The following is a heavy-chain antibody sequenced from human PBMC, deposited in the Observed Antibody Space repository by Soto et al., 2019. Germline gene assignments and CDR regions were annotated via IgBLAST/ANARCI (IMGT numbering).Heavy chain of an antibody. CDR1: GFTFSTYN. CDR2: ISSTSVYM. J-gene: IGHJ4*02. V-gene: IGHV3-21*01. Sequence: EVQLVESGGGLAKPGGSLRLSCAASGFTFSTYNMNWVRQAPGKGLEWVASISSTSVYMYYANSLKGRFTISRANAKSSLYLQVNSLRAEDTAVYYCARGWLRDPWMYWGQGTLVTVSS. CDR3: ARGWLRDPWMY. D-gene: IGHD5-12*01.